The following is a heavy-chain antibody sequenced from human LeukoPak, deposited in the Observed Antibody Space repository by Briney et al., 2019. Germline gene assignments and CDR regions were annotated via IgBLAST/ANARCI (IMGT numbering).Heavy chain of an antibody. Sequence: PSETLSLSCSVSGGSISRYYWNWIRQPAGKALDWIGRIDTRGSTNYNPALKSRVTMPVDTSKSQFSLKVSSVTAADTAVYYCVGSTWDKFFDPWGQGTVVTVSS. V-gene: IGHV4-4*07. J-gene: IGHJ5*02. CDR1: GGSISRYY. CDR2: IDTRGST. CDR3: VGSTWDKFFDP. D-gene: IGHD6-13*01.